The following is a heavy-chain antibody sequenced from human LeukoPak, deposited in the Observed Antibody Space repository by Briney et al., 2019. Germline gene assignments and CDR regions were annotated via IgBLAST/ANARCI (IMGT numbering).Heavy chain of an antibody. CDR3: AREVYYDSSGYYN. D-gene: IGHD3-22*01. CDR1: GYTFTSYD. J-gene: IGHJ4*02. V-gene: IGHV1-8*03. Sequence: ASVKVSCKASGYTFTSYDINWVRQTTGQGLEWMGWMNPNSGNTGYAQKFQGRVTITRNTSISTAYMELSSLRSEDTAVYYCAREVYYDSSGYYNWGQGTLVTVSS. CDR2: MNPNSGNT.